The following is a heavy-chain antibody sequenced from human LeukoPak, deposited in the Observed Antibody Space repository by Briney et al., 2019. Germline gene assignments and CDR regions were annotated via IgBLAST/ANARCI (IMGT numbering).Heavy chain of an antibody. V-gene: IGHV1-18*01. Sequence: ASVKVPCKASGYTFTSYGISWVRQAPGQGLEWMGWISIYNGKINYAQKFQGRVTMTTDTSTSTAYMELRSLRSDDTAVYYCARWDYYDSRTFDIWGQGTMVTVS. CDR2: ISIYNGKI. CDR1: GYTFTSYG. CDR3: ARWDYYDSRTFDI. J-gene: IGHJ3*02. D-gene: IGHD3-22*01.